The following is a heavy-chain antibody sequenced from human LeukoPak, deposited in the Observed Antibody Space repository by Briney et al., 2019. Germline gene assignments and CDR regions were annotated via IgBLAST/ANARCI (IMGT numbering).Heavy chain of an antibody. Sequence: SETLSLTCTVSGGSISSYYWSWIRQPPGKGLEWIGYIYYSGSTNYNPSLKSRVTISVDTSKNQFSLKLSSVTAADTAVYYCARRRGASPYYDFWSGYHSGLFDYWGQGTLVTVSS. J-gene: IGHJ4*02. V-gene: IGHV4-59*01. CDR3: ARRRGASPYYDFWSGYHSGLFDY. CDR2: IYYSGST. D-gene: IGHD3-3*01. CDR1: GGSISSYY.